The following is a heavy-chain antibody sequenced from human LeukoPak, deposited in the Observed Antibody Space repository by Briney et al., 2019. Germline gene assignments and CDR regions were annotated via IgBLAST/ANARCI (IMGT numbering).Heavy chain of an antibody. J-gene: IGHJ5*02. Sequence: ASVKVSRKASGYTFTSYGISWVRQAPGQGLEWMGWISAYNGNTNYAQKLQGRVTMTTDTSTSTAYMELRSLRSDDTAVYYCARAALYYDILTDNWFDPWGQGTLVTVSS. V-gene: IGHV1-18*04. CDR2: ISAYNGNT. CDR3: ARAALYYDILTDNWFDP. CDR1: GYTFTSYG. D-gene: IGHD3-9*01.